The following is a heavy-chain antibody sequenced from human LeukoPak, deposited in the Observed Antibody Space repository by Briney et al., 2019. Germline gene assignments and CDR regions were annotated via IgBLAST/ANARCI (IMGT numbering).Heavy chain of an antibody. D-gene: IGHD3-10*01. Sequence: ASVKVSCKTSGYTFSNYYIHWVRQAPGQGLEWMGTINPSSGSPSYAQKFQGRVTMTRDTSTSTVYMELSSLRSEDTAVYYCARGPRITLVRGGQWYYYMDVWGKGTTVTISS. CDR2: INPSSGSP. CDR3: ARGPRITLVRGGQWYYYMDV. J-gene: IGHJ6*03. V-gene: IGHV1-46*01. CDR1: GYTFSNYY.